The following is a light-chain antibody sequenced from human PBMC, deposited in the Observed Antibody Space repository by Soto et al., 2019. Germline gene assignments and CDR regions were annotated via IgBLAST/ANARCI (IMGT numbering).Light chain of an antibody. J-gene: IGKJ2*01. CDR3: QQRGDRPRT. CDR2: DAS. Sequence: EIVLTQSPATLSLSPGKRATLSCRASQSVSSYLAWYQQKPGRAPRLLIYDASHRATGIPARFSGSGSGTDFTLTINSLEPEDFAVYYCQQRGDRPRTFGQGTKLEIK. CDR1: QSVSSY. V-gene: IGKV3-11*01.